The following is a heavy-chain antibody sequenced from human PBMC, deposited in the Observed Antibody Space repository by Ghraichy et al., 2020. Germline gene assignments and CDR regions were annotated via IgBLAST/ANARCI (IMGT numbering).Heavy chain of an antibody. V-gene: IGHV3-7*03. CDR3: TRDISPGTRGD. J-gene: IGHJ4*02. CDR2: IKHDGSEK. D-gene: IGHD1-1*01. Sequence: GGSLRLSCAASGFTFSTYWMSWVRQTPGKGLEWVANIKHDGSEKYYVDSVEGRFTLSRDNAKNSLYLQMNSLRADDTAVYYCTRDISPGTRGDWGQGTLVTVSS. CDR1: GFTFSTYW.